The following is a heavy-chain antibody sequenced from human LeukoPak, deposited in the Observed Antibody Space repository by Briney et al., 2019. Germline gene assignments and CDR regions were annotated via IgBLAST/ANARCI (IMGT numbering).Heavy chain of an antibody. V-gene: IGHV3-23*01. J-gene: IGHJ5*02. CDR1: GFTFSSYA. Sequence: PGGSLRLSCAASGFTFSSYAMSWVRQAPGKGLEWVSAISGSGGSTYYADSVKGRFTISRDNSKNTLYLQMNSLRAEDTAVYYCAKDSIRYSDWLPPGWFDPWGQGTLVTVSS. CDR2: ISGSGGST. D-gene: IGHD3-9*01. CDR3: AKDSIRYSDWLPPGWFDP.